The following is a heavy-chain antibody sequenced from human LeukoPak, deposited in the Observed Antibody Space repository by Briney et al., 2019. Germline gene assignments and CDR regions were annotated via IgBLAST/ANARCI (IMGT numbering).Heavy chain of an antibody. D-gene: IGHD5-24*01. CDR2: FNPNSGGA. Sequence: ASVKVSCKASGYTFTAYYLHWVRQAPGQGLEYMGWFNPNSGGANYAQKFQGRVTMTRDTSISTAYMELSRLRSDDTAVYYCARAQGIEMAYGKNDYWGQGTLVTVSS. CDR3: ARAQGIEMAYGKNDY. V-gene: IGHV1-2*02. CDR1: GYTFTAYY. J-gene: IGHJ4*02.